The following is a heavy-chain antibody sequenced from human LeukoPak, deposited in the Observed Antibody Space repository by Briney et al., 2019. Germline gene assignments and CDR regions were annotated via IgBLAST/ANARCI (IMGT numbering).Heavy chain of an antibody. D-gene: IGHD6-13*01. Sequence: ASVKVSYKASGYTFTSYDINWVRQSTGQGLEWMGWMNPNSGNTGYAQKFQGRITMTRNTSISTAYMELSSLTSEDTAVYYCARIAAAGNRGLYYWGQGTLVTVSS. V-gene: IGHV1-8*01. CDR2: MNPNSGNT. CDR3: ARIAAAGNRGLYY. CDR1: GYTFTSYD. J-gene: IGHJ4*02.